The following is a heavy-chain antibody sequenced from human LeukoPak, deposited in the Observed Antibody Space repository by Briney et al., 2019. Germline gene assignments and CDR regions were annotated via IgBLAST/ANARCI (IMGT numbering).Heavy chain of an antibody. CDR2: ISAYNGNT. CDR3: ARVGGGDCYCPDY. J-gene: IGHJ4*02. Sequence: ASVKVSCKASGYTFPSYGISRVRQAPGQGLAWIGWISAYNGNTNYARKLQGRVTMTTDTSTSPAYMELRSLRSDDTAEYYCARVGGGDCYCPDYWGQGTLVTVSS. D-gene: IGHD2-21*02. V-gene: IGHV1-18*01. CDR1: GYTFPSYG.